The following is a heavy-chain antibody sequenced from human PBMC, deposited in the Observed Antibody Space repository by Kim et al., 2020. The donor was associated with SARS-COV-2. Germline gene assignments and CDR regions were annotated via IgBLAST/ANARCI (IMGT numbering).Heavy chain of an antibody. Sequence: SLKRRVTIAVDTSKNPFSLKLSSVTAADTAVYYCARGDTIFGVVINAFDIWGQGTMVTVSS. D-gene: IGHD3-3*01. J-gene: IGHJ3*02. V-gene: IGHV4-31*02. CDR3: ARGDTIFGVVINAFDI.